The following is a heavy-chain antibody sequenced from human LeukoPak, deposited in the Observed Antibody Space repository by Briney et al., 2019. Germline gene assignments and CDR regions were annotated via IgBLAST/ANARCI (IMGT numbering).Heavy chain of an antibody. J-gene: IGHJ3*02. D-gene: IGHD6-19*01. CDR2: IKQDGSEK. Sequence: GGSLRLSCEASGFTFSSHYMSWVRQAPGKGVEWVANIKQDGSEKYYVDTVKGRFTISRDNAKNSLYLQMSILRAADTAVYYCARVRIAVAVSAFDIWGQGTMVTVSS. V-gene: IGHV3-7*01. CDR3: ARVRIAVAVSAFDI. CDR1: GFTFSSHY.